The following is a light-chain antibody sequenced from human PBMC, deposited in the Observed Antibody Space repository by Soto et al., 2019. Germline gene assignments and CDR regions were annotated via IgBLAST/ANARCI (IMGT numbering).Light chain of an antibody. J-gene: IGKJ1*01. CDR1: QGISSY. Sequence: IQLTQSPSSLSASVGDRVTITCRASQGISSYLAWYQQKPGKAPKLLIYAASTLQSGVPSRFSGSGSGTDFTLTISSLQPEDFATYYCQQFNSYSPGAFGQGTKVDIK. V-gene: IGKV1-9*01. CDR2: AAS. CDR3: QQFNSYSPGA.